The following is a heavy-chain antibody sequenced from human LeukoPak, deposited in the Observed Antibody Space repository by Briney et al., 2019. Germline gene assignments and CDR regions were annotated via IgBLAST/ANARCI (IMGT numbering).Heavy chain of an antibody. V-gene: IGHV4-34*01. J-gene: IGHJ5*02. D-gene: IGHD5-24*01. Sequence: SETLSLTCAVYGGAFSGYYWSWIRQPPGKGLEWIGEINHSGSTNYNPSLKSRVTISVDTSKNQFSLKLSSVTAADTAVYYCARQFWWRWLQPLGTPPQNWFYPWGQGTLVTVSS. CDR3: ARQFWWRWLQPLGTPPQNWFYP. CDR2: INHSGST. CDR1: GGAFSGYY.